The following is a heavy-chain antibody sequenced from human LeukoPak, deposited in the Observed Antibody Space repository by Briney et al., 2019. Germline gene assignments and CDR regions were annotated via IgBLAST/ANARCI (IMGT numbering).Heavy chain of an antibody. V-gene: IGHV1-2*02. Sequence: ASVKVSCKASGYTHTGYYMHWVGQAPGQGLEWMGWINPNSGGKNYAQKFQGRVTMTRDTYISTAYVELSRLRSDDTAVYYCARDLDSLRAFDIWRQGTMATVSS. CDR1: GYTHTGYY. CDR2: INPNSGGK. J-gene: IGHJ3*02. CDR3: ARDLDSLRAFDI. D-gene: IGHD3/OR15-3a*01.